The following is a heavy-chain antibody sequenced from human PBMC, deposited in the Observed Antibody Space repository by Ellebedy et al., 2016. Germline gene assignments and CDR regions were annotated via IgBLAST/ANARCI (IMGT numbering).Heavy chain of an antibody. D-gene: IGHD3-10*01. J-gene: IGHJ3*02. Sequence: GGSLRLSCAASGFSFSSYVMHWVRKAPGKGLEWVAVISYDGSNKYYADSVKGRFTISRDNSKNTLYLQMNSLRTEDTAVYYCARPLWFGELADAFDIWGQGTMVTVSS. CDR3: ARPLWFGELADAFDI. CDR2: ISYDGSNK. V-gene: IGHV3-30-3*01. CDR1: GFSFSSYV.